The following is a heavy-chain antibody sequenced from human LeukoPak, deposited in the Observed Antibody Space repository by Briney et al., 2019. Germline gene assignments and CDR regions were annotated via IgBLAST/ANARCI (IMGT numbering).Heavy chain of an antibody. J-gene: IGHJ6*02. CDR1: GFTFSSYG. CDR2: ISYDGSNK. D-gene: IGHD4-17*01. CDR3: AKDATVTTYGPWGELSYYYGMDV. Sequence: GRSLRLSCAASGFTFSSYGMPWVRQAPGKGLEWVAVISYDGSNKYYADSVKGRFTISRDNSKNTLYLQMNSLRAEDTAVYYCAKDATVTTYGPWGELSYYYGMDVWGQGTTVTVSS. V-gene: IGHV3-30*18.